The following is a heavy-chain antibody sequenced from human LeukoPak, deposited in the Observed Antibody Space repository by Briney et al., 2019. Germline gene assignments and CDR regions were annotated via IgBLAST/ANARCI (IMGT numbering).Heavy chain of an antibody. D-gene: IGHD3-10*01. CDR3: ARTVEVRGVSGASYYFDY. V-gene: IGHV2-70*04. J-gene: IGHJ4*02. CDR1: GFSLSTSGMR. Sequence: SGPTLVNPTQTLTLTCTFSGFSLSTSGMRVSWIRQPPGKALEWLARIDWDDDKFYSTSLKTRLTISKDTSKNQVVLTMTNMDPVDTATYYCARTVEVRGVSGASYYFDYWGQGTLVTVSS. CDR2: IDWDDDK.